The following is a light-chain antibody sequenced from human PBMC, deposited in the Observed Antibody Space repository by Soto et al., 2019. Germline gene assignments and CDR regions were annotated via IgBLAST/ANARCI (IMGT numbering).Light chain of an antibody. CDR1: SSDVGGYNY. J-gene: IGLJ3*02. CDR3: CSYAGSPWV. CDR2: DVS. V-gene: IGLV2-11*01. Sequence: QSALTQPRSVSGSPGQSVTISCTGTSSDVGGYNYVSWYQQHPGKAPKLMIYDVSKWPSGVPDRFSGSKSGNTASLTISGLQAEDEADYYCCSYAGSPWVFGGGTKLTVL.